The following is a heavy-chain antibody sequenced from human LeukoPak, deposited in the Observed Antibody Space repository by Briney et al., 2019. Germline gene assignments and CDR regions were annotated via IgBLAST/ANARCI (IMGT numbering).Heavy chain of an antibody. CDR3: AREIPAATTNWFDP. V-gene: IGHV4-31*03. CDR1: GGSISSGGYY. CDR2: IYYSGST. J-gene: IGHJ5*02. Sequence: PSETLSLTCTVSGGSISSGGYYWSWLRQHPGKGLEWIVYIYYSGSTYYNPSLKSRVTISEDTSKNQFSLKLSSVTAADTAVYYCAREIPAATTNWFDPWGQGTLVTVSS. D-gene: IGHD2-2*01.